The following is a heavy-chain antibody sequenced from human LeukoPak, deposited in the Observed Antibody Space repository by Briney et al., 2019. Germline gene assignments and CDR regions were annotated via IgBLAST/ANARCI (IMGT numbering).Heavy chain of an antibody. Sequence: PGGSLRLSCAASGFSFSSHSMNWVRQVPGKGLEWVSSISSGSRYIYYADSVQGRFTISRDNAKNSLYLQMNSLRPDDTAVYYCARDWDEGHYYDSSGLQLYDYWGQGTLVTVSS. CDR1: GFSFSSHS. V-gene: IGHV3-21*01. CDR3: ARDWDEGHYYDSSGLQLYDY. D-gene: IGHD3-22*01. J-gene: IGHJ4*02. CDR2: ISSGSRYI.